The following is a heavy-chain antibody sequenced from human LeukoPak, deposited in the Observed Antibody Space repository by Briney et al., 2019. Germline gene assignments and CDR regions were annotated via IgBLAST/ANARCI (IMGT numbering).Heavy chain of an antibody. CDR2: IRGSSTTI. V-gene: IGHV3-48*01. CDR3: YFDY. CDR1: GFSFSTSS. J-gene: IGHJ4*02. Sequence: GGSLRLSCAASGFSFSTSSMSWVRQTPGKGLEWISYIRGSSTTIYYADSVKGRFTISRDNARNSLYIQMNDLRAEDTSVYGPYFDYWGQGSLVTVSS.